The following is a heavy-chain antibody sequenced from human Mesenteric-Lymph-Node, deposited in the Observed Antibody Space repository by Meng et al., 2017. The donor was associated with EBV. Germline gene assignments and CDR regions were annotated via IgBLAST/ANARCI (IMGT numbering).Heavy chain of an antibody. D-gene: IGHD3-9*01. CDR3: ARAGAYYDVLTGFDY. CDR1: CASRSSGGSS. V-gene: IGHV4-30-2*01. CDR2: IYHAGTP. Sequence: HLLQQASSSRLDTPSHPLAPCCVFVCASRSSGGSSGNWIRPTRGTVVERVLYIYHAGTPYYPPPLKSRVTMSVDRSTNQFSLWLKSVTAADTAIYYCARAGAYYDVLTGFDYWGQGTLVTVSS. J-gene: IGHJ4*02.